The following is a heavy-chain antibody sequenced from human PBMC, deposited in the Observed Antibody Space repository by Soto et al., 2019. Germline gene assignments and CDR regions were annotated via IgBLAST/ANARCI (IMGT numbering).Heavy chain of an antibody. V-gene: IGHV3-7*03. CDR2: IKQDGSEK. Sequence: VGSLRLSCAASGFTFSSYWMSWVRQAPGKGLEWVANIKQDGSEKYYVDSVKGRFTISRDNAKNSLYLQMNSLGAEDTAVYYCARDGDSSSSQFDYWGQGTLVTVSS. CDR3: ARDGDSSSSQFDY. CDR1: GFTFSSYW. J-gene: IGHJ4*02. D-gene: IGHD6-6*01.